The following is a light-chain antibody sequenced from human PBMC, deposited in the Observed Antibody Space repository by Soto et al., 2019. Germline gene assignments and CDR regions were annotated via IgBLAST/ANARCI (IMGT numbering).Light chain of an antibody. Sequence: EIVLTQSPGTLSLSPGERATLSCRARQSVRSNYLAWYQRKPGQAPRLLIYGASTRATGIPDRFSGTGSVTDFTLTISRLEPEDFSVYYCQKYGGSPYTFGQGTNLEIK. CDR1: QSVRSNY. J-gene: IGKJ2*01. CDR3: QKYGGSPYT. V-gene: IGKV3-20*01. CDR2: GAS.